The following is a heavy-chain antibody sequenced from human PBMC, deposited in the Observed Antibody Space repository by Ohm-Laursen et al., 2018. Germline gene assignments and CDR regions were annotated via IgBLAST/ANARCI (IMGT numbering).Heavy chain of an antibody. V-gene: IGHV4-38-2*01. J-gene: IGHJ4*02. Sequence: TLSLTCAVSGYSISSGYCWGWIRQPPGKGLEWIGSIYHSGSTYYNPSLKSRVTISVDTSKNQFSLKRTSVTAADTAVYYCARVPHSDFGVVIMYYFDYWGQGTLVTVSS. CDR3: ARVPHSDFGVVIMYYFDY. CDR2: IYHSGST. CDR1: GYSISSGYC. D-gene: IGHD3-3*01.